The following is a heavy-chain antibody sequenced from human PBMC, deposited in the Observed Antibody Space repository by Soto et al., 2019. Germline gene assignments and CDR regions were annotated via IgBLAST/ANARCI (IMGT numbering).Heavy chain of an antibody. Sequence: EVQLVESGGGLVKPGGSLRLSCAASGFTFSNAWMNWVRQAPGKGLEWVGRIKSKTDGGTTDYAAPVKGRFTISRDDSKNTLYLQMNSLKTEDTAVYYCTTDLGLCSGGSCYSDTYFDHWGQGTLVTVSS. CDR2: IKSKTDGGTT. V-gene: IGHV3-15*07. CDR3: TTDLGLCSGGSCYSDTYFDH. D-gene: IGHD2-15*01. CDR1: GFTFSNAW. J-gene: IGHJ4*02.